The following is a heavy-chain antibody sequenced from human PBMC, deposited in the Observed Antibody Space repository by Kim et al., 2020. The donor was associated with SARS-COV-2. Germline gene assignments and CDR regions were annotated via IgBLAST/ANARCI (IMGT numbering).Heavy chain of an antibody. Sequence: VRGGFTISRDNSKNTLYRQMNSLRAEDKAVYYCAKKFHYGAGSYLYYFDYWGQGTLVTVSS. CDR3: AKKFHYGAGSYLYYFDY. D-gene: IGHD3-10*01. V-gene: IGHV3-23*01. J-gene: IGHJ4*02.